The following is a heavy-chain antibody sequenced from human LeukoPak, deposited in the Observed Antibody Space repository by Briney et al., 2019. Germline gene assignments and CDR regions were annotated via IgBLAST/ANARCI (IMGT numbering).Heavy chain of an antibody. Sequence: KPGGSLRLSCAASGFIFSSYNMNWVRQAPGKGLEWVSSISSSSTYIYYADSVKGRFTISRDNSKNTLYLQMNSLRAEDTAVYYCAKDGLSSSHFAYWGQGTLVTVSS. J-gene: IGHJ4*02. CDR3: AKDGLSSSHFAY. D-gene: IGHD2-15*01. CDR1: GFIFSSYN. V-gene: IGHV3-21*04. CDR2: ISSSSTYI.